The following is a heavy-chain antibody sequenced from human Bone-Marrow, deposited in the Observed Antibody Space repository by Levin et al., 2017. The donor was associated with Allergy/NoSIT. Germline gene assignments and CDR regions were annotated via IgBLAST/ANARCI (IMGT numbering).Heavy chain of an antibody. Sequence: PGGSLRLSCAASGFTFRDYYMSWIRQAPGKGLEWISDISASGSTISYSDSVKGRFTISRDDAKNSLDLQMNSLRADDTAVYYCARDPARNDGHNWDYWGQGILVTVSS. D-gene: IGHD5-24*01. CDR1: GFTFRDYY. V-gene: IGHV3-11*01. CDR2: ISASGSTI. J-gene: IGHJ4*02. CDR3: ARDPARNDGHNWDY.